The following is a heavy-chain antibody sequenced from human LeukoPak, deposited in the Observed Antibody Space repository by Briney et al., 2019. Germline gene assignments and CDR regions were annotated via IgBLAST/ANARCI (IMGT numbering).Heavy chain of an antibody. CDR1: GFTFSSYS. CDR3: ARYYYDSSGYYPYYFDY. Sequence: GGSLRLSCAASGFTFSSYSMNWVRQAPGKGLEWVSSISSSSSYIYYADSVKGRFTISRDNAKNTLYLQMNSLRAADTAVYYCARYYYDSSGYYPYYFDYWGQGTLVTVSS. J-gene: IGHJ4*02. D-gene: IGHD3-22*01. V-gene: IGHV3-21*04. CDR2: ISSSSSYI.